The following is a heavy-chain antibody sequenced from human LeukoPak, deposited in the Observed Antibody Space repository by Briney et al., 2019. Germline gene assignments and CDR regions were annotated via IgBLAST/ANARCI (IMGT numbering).Heavy chain of an antibody. V-gene: IGHV3-30*18. Sequence: GGSLRLSCAVSGFIFSDYGMHWVRQAPGKGLEWVAVISYDGHNEYYADSVKGRFTISRDNSKNTVYVQMNSLRAEDTAVYYCAKGVGYGGMDVWGQGTTVTVSS. CDR3: AKGVGYGGMDV. D-gene: IGHD2-8*01. J-gene: IGHJ6*02. CDR1: GFIFSDYG. CDR2: ISYDGHNE.